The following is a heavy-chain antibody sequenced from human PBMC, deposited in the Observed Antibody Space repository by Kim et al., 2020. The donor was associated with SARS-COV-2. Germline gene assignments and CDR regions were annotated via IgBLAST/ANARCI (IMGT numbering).Heavy chain of an antibody. CDR3: ARSFCSGGDCYYVWFDS. V-gene: IGHV5-51*01. J-gene: IGHJ5*01. CDR2: IYPDDSDT. Sequence: FTGYWIGWARQMPGKGLEWMGIIYPDDSDTRYSPSFRGQVTISADKSTGTAYLQWSSLRASDTAIYYCARSFCSGGDCYYVWFDSWGQGTLAT. CDR1: FTGYW. D-gene: IGHD2-15*01.